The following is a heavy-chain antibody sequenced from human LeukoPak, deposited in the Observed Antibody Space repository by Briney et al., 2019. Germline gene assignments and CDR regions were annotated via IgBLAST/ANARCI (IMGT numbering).Heavy chain of an antibody. Sequence: GGSLRLSCTASGFNFDDYNMSWFRQAPGKGLEWVSSISSSSSYIYYADSVKGRFTISRDNAKNSLYLQMNSLRAEDTAVYYCAKEGGELWLRGVARKYYFDYWGQGTLVTVSS. V-gene: IGHV3-21*01. CDR1: GFNFDDYN. CDR3: AKEGGELWLRGVARKYYFDY. D-gene: IGHD5-18*01. J-gene: IGHJ4*02. CDR2: ISSSSSYI.